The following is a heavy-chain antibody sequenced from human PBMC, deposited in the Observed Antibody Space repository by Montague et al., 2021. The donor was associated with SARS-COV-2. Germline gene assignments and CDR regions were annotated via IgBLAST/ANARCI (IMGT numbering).Heavy chain of an antibody. CDR3: ARIGDESVGYYYIYPD. CDR1: GASVSSGNSY. D-gene: IGHD3-22*01. V-gene: IGHV4-61*01. CDR2: IYYSGST. J-gene: IGHJ1*01. Sequence: SETLSLTCTVSGASVSSGNSYWSWIRQPPGKGLGWIEYIYYSGSTNYNPSLKSRVTISVDTSKNQLSLKVNSATAADTAVYYCARIGDESVGYYYIYPDWGQGTLVTVSS.